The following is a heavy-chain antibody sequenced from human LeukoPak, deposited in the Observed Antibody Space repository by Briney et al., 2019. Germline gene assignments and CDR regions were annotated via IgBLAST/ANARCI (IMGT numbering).Heavy chain of an antibody. CDR1: GGTFSSYT. V-gene: IGHV1-69*02. D-gene: IGHD3-9*01. CDR2: IIPILGIA. J-gene: IGHJ4*02. CDR3: ARSVRRRLTGSEFDY. Sequence: SVKVSCKASGGTFSSYTISWVRQAPGQGLEWMGRIIPILGIANYAQKFQGRVTITADESTSTAYMELSSLRSENTAVYYCARSVRRRLTGSEFDYWGQGTLVTVSS.